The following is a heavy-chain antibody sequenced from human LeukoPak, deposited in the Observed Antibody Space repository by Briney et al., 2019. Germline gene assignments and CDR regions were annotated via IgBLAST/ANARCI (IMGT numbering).Heavy chain of an antibody. V-gene: IGHV3-23*01. CDR1: GFTFSSYS. CDR3: AKAGHAFDI. J-gene: IGHJ3*02. CDR2: ISGSGGST. Sequence: GGSRRLSCAASGFTFSSYSMNWVRQAPGKGLEWVAAISGSGGSTYYADSVKGRFTISRDNSKNTLYLQMNSLRAEDTAVYYCAKAGHAFDIWGQGTMVTVSS.